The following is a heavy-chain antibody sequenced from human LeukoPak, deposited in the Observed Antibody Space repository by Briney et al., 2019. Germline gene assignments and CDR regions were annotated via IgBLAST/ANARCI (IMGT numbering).Heavy chain of an antibody. CDR2: ISAYNGNT. CDR3: SSSWGYSGYACRY. V-gene: IGHV1-18*01. CDR1: GDTFTSYG. Sequence: GGAVKVSCKASGDTFTSYGMSGVRQAPGQRLEGMGGISAYNGNTNCAQKLQDRVTITTDTYTSTTYMELRSLRSDDASVCNCSSSWGYSGYACRYWGEGPLVTVSS. D-gene: IGHD5-12*01. J-gene: IGHJ4*02.